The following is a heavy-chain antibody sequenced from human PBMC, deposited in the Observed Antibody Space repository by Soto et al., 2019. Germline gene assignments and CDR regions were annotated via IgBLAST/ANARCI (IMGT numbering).Heavy chain of an antibody. CDR2: IYWDDDK. V-gene: IGHV2-5*02. CDR3: ATRTNTMISWSDP. Sequence: QITLKESGPTLVKPTQTLTLTCTFSGFSLTTSGVGVGWIRQPPGKALAWLALIYWDDDKRHSPSLKSRVTDAKDNSKKPVVLTMTHTLPADTTTYFRATRTNTMISWSDPWGPGALVTFSS. J-gene: IGHJ5*02. D-gene: IGHD3-22*01. CDR1: GFSLTTSGVG.